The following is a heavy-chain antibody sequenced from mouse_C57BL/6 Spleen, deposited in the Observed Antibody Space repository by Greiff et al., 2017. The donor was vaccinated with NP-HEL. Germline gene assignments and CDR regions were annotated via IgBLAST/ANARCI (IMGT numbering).Heavy chain of an antibody. CDR1: GYTFTNYW. V-gene: IGHV1-63*01. D-gene: IGHD1-1*01. CDR2: IYPGGGYT. Sequence: QVQLKQSGAELVRPGTSVKMSCKASGYTFTNYWIGWAKQRPGHGLEWIGDIYPGGGYTNYNEKFKGKATLTADKSSSTAYMQVSSLTSEDSAIYYCARYYGSSSWFAYWGQGTLVTVSA. CDR3: ARYYGSSSWFAY. J-gene: IGHJ3*01.